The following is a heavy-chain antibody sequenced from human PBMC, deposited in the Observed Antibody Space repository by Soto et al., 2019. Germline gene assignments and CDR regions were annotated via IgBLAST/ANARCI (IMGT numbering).Heavy chain of an antibody. Sequence: GESLKISCKGSGYSFTSYWIGWVRQMPGKGLEWMGIIYPGDSDTRYSPSFQGQVTISADKSISTAYLQWSSLKASDTDMYYCARSLRYCSGGSCYDYWGQGTLVTVSS. J-gene: IGHJ4*02. CDR2: IYPGDSDT. V-gene: IGHV5-51*01. D-gene: IGHD2-15*01. CDR1: GYSFTSYW. CDR3: ARSLRYCSGGSCYDY.